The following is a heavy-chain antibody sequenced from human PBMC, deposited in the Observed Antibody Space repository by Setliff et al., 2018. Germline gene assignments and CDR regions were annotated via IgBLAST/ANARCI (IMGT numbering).Heavy chain of an antibody. Sequence: PSETLSLTCTVSNFSLTSGFFWAWVRQPPGKGLEWIATVYHRGSTDYNPSLKSRVTISVDTSKNQFSLTLSSVTAADTAVYYCARLPNYVWGSPVDYWGQGTLVTVSS. CDR3: ARLPNYVWGSPVDY. V-gene: IGHV4-38-2*02. D-gene: IGHD3-16*01. CDR1: NFSLTSGFF. J-gene: IGHJ4*02. CDR2: VYHRGST.